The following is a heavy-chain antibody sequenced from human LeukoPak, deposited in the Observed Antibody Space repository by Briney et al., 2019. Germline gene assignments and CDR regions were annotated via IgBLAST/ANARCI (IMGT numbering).Heavy chain of an antibody. CDR2: IHSGGNI. D-gene: IGHD1-1*01. CDR3: ARDRGYAMDV. CDR1: GLSISDNY. J-gene: IGHJ6*02. V-gene: IGHV3-53*01. Sequence: GGSLRLSCAASGLSISDNYMSWVRQAPGKGLEWVSIIHSGGNIYYADSVKGRFTISRDNSKNTLYLQMNSLRAEDTAEYYCARDRGYAMDVWGQGTTVTVSS.